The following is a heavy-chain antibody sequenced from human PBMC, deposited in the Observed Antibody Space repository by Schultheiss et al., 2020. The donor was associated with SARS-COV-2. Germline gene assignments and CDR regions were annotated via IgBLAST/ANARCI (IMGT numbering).Heavy chain of an antibody. CDR3: ARVGPAAFDY. CDR2: IYTSGST. CDR1: GGSFSGYY. Sequence: TLSLTCAVYGGSFSGYYWSWIRQPAGKGLEWIGRIYTSGSTNYNPSLKSRVTISVDTSKNQFSLKLSSVTAADTAVYYCARVGPAAFDYWGQGTPGHRLL. J-gene: IGHJ4*02. V-gene: IGHV4-59*10. D-gene: IGHD6-13*01.